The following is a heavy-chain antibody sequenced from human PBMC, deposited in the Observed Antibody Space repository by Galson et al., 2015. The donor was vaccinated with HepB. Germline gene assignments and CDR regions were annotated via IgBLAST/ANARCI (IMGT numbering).Heavy chain of an antibody. J-gene: IGHJ4*02. CDR3: VTDLEQSGSYIY. CDR1: GFNFRAAW. D-gene: IGHD1-26*01. Sequence: SLRLSCAASGFNFRAAWMTWIRQPPGKGLEWVGRIHSKSDGGATEYSPPVKGRFSLSSDDSRKTLYLQMNSLKRDDTGVYYCVTDLEQSGSYIYWGQGTLVTVFS. V-gene: IGHV3-15*01. CDR2: IHSKSDGGAT.